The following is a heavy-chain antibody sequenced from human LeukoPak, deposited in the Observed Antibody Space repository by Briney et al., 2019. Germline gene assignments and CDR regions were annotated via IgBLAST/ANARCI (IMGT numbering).Heavy chain of an antibody. D-gene: IGHD4-17*01. Sequence: SETLSLTCTVSGGSISSYYWSWIRQPAGKGLEWIGRIYYSGSTYYNPSLKSRVTISVDTSKNQFSLKLSSVTAADTAVYYCAREDTVTTSDAFDIWGQGTMVTVSS. J-gene: IGHJ3*02. V-gene: IGHV4-4*07. CDR3: AREDTVTTSDAFDI. CDR2: IYYSGST. CDR1: GGSISSYY.